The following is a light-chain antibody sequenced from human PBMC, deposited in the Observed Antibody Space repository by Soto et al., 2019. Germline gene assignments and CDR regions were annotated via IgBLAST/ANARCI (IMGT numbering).Light chain of an antibody. Sequence: EIVLTQSPDTLSLSPGQRATLSCRASQSVRNDYFAWYQQKPGQAPRLIIFGVSTRATGVPDRFSGSGSGTVFTLTISRLEPEDFALYYCQQYGNSPLTFGGGTKVEIK. CDR2: GVS. CDR3: QQYGNSPLT. J-gene: IGKJ4*01. CDR1: QSVRNDY. V-gene: IGKV3-20*01.